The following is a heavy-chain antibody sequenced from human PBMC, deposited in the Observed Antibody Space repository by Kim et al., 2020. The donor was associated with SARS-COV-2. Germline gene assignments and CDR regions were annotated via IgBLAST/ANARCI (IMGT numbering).Heavy chain of an antibody. CDR2: IWYDGSNK. J-gene: IGHJ4*02. Sequence: GGSLRLSCAASGFTFSSYGMHWVRQAPGKGLEWVAVIWYDGSNKYYADSVKGRFTISRDNSKNTLYLQMNSLRAEDTAVYYCARGDSSGYYYPELDYWGQGTLVTVSS. CDR1: GFTFSSYG. V-gene: IGHV3-33*01. CDR3: ARGDSSGYYYPELDY. D-gene: IGHD3-22*01.